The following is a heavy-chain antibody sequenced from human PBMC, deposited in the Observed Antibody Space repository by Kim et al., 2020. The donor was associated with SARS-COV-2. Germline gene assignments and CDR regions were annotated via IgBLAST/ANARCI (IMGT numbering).Heavy chain of an antibody. Sequence: GGSLRLSCAASGLTFNNYWMYWVRQAPGKGLVWVSRINSDGSITTYADSVQGRFTISRDDAKNTLYLQMNSLRAEDTAVYYCARGGSSWYWGQGTLVTVSS. CDR2: INSDGSIT. CDR1: GLTFNNYW. V-gene: IGHV3-74*01. J-gene: IGHJ4*02. CDR3: ARGGSSWY. D-gene: IGHD6-13*01.